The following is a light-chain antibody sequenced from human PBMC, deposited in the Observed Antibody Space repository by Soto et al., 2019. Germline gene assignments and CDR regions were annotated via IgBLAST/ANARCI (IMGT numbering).Light chain of an antibody. V-gene: IGKV3-11*01. CDR2: ETS. CDR3: HVRSDWPPFKYT. J-gene: IGKJ2*01. Sequence: EIVSTQSPATLSLSAGERVTLSCRSSQSVDTMVAWYQQQVGRTPRLLIYETSSRATGVPARFSGSGSGTDFTHAIGRLEPEDLALYFCHVRSDWPPFKYTFGQGTKLEVK. CDR1: QSVDTM.